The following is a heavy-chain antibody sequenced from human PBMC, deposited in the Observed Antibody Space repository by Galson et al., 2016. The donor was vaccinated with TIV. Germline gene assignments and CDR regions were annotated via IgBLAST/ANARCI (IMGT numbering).Heavy chain of an antibody. Sequence: CAISGDSVSSTSAAWNWIRQSPSRGLEWLGRTYYRSTWYNDYAASLKRRITINPDTSKNQFSLQLTSVTPEDEAVYYCARGAPSVFGVIMTLDYWGQGPLVTVSS. D-gene: IGHD3-3*01. CDR3: ARGAPSVFGVIMTLDY. V-gene: IGHV6-1*01. CDR1: GDSVSSTSAA. J-gene: IGHJ4*02. CDR2: TYYRSTWYN.